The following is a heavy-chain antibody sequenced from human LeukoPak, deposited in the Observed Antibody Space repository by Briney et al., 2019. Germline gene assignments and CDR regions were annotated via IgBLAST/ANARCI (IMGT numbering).Heavy chain of an antibody. CDR3: ARGYCSTTSCYYFDL. J-gene: IGHJ4*02. V-gene: IGHV5-51*01. CDR1: GYTFTSYW. CDR2: IHPDDSDT. Sequence: GESLKISCKGSGYTFTSYWIGWMRQMPGKGLESMAIIHPDDSDTRYSPSFQGQVTISADKSISTAYLQWSSLKASDTAMYYCARGYCSTTSCYYFDLWGQGTLVTVSS. D-gene: IGHD2-2*01.